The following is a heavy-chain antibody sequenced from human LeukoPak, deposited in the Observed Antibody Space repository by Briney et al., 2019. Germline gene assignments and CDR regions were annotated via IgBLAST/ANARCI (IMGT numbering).Heavy chain of an antibody. CDR3: AKVLWTGGGYSYGLDY. CDR1: GFSFSGYA. J-gene: IGHJ4*02. V-gene: IGHV3-23*01. D-gene: IGHD5-18*01. Sequence: PGGSLRLSCVASGFSFSGYAMTWVRQAPGKGLEWVSAISGGGDYIYYGDSVKGRFTTSRDNSKRTLYLQMSNLRAEDTAVYYCAKVLWTGGGYSYGLDYWGQGTLVTVSS. CDR2: ISGGGDYI.